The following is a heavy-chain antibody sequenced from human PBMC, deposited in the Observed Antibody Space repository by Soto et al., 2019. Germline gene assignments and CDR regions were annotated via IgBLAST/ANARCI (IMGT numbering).Heavy chain of an antibody. CDR2: INPSGGNT. D-gene: IGHD3-10*01. CDR3: AATPLTMVRGVTQSSYYYYYMDV. Sequence: ASVKVSCKASGYTFTSYYTHWVRQAPGQGLEWMGIINPSGGNTNYAQKFQERVTITRDMSTSTAYMELSSLRSEDTAVYYCAATPLTMVRGVTQSSYYYYYMDVWGKGTTVTVSS. CDR1: GYTFTSYY. J-gene: IGHJ6*03. V-gene: IGHV1-46*01.